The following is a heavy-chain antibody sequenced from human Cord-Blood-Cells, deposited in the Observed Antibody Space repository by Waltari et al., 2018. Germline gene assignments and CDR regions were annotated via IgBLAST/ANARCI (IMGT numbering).Heavy chain of an antibody. J-gene: IGHJ4*02. Sequence: QVQLVQSGAEVKKPGATVKDSCKVSGYTLTESSMHRLRQPPGNGVAWMGGFDPEDGETSYAKKSQCRVTMAEDTSTETAYMELSSLRSEDTAVYYCATSIYAAEADYWCPGTLVTVSS. V-gene: IGHV1-24*01. CDR1: GYTLTESS. CDR3: ATSIYAAEADY. CDR2: FDPEDGET. D-gene: IGHD6-13*01.